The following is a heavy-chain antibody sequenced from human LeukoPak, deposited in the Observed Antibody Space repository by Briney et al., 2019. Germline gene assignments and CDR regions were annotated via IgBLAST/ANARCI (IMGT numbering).Heavy chain of an antibody. J-gene: IGHJ3*01. CDR3: ARDLEIRGIGDAFDL. V-gene: IGHV3-66*01. Sequence: GGSLRLSCAASGFTFSSYWMSWVRQAPGKGLEWVSVIKSDGTTYSADSVKGRFTVSRDKSKNTVYLQMKSLRVEDTAVYYCARDLEIRGIGDAFDLWGQGTMVTVSS. D-gene: IGHD3-10*01. CDR2: IKSDGTT. CDR1: GFTFSSYW.